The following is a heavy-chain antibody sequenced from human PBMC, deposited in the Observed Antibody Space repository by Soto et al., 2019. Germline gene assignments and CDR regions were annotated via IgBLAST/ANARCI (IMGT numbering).Heavy chain of an antibody. Sequence: GASVKVSCKASGGTFSSYAISWVRQAPGQGLEWMGGIIPIFGTANYAQKFQGRVTITADESTSTAYMELSSLRSEDTAVYYCASSVPPGYCSGGSCYLMGYFDYWGQGTLVTGSS. CDR1: GGTFSSYA. CDR2: IIPIFGTA. V-gene: IGHV1-69*13. CDR3: ASSVPPGYCSGGSCYLMGYFDY. J-gene: IGHJ4*02. D-gene: IGHD2-15*01.